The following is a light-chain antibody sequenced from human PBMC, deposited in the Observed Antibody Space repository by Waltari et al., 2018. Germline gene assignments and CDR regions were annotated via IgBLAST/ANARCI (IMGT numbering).Light chain of an antibody. CDR1: QSVSRS. CDR2: GAS. CDR3: QHYVRLPAT. J-gene: IGKJ1*01. V-gene: IGKV3-20*01. Sequence: IVLTQSPVTLSLSPGESATLSCRASQSVSRSLAWYQQKPGQAPKLLIYGASTRATGIPDRFSGSGSGTDFSLTISSLEPEDFSIYFCQHYVRLPATFGQGTKVEIK.